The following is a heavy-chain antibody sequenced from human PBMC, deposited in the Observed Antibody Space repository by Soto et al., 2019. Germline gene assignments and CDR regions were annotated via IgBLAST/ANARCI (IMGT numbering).Heavy chain of an antibody. CDR1: GGSFSGYY. J-gene: IGHJ4*02. Sequence: SETLSLTCAVYGGSFSGYYWSWIRQPPGKGLEWIGEINHSGSTNYNPSLKSRVTISVDTSKNQFSRKLSSVTAADTAVYYCARGRSWPDYWGQGTLVTGPS. V-gene: IGHV4-34*01. CDR3: ARGRSWPDY. CDR2: INHSGST.